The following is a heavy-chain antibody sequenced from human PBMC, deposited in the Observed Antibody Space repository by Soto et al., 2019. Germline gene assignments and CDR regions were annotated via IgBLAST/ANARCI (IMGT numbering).Heavy chain of an antibody. D-gene: IGHD4-17*01. CDR2: VYYRGRS. CDR1: GGSVTNSSYY. CDR3: VSQRTTVPTQAYFDY. J-gene: IGHJ4*02. V-gene: IGHV4-39*01. Sequence: LSLTCTVSGGSVTNSSYYWGWIRQSPGKGLEWIGSVYYRGRSYSKSSVKSRVTISVDTSKNRFSLSLNSVTAPDTAVYFCVSQRTTVPTQAYFDYWGPGALVTVSS.